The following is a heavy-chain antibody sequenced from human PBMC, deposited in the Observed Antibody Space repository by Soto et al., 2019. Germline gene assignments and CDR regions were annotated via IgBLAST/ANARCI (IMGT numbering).Heavy chain of an antibody. D-gene: IGHD3-10*01. CDR1: GFTFSSYG. CDR2: ISYDGSNK. Sequence: GGSLRLSCAASGFTFSSYGMHWVRQAPGKGLEWVAVISYDGSNKYYADSVKGRFTISRDNSKNTLYLQMNSLRAEDTAVYYCAKETRTYYYGSGSYYYYYYYGMDVWGQGTTVTV. CDR3: AKETRTYYYGSGSYYYYYYYGMDV. V-gene: IGHV3-30*18. J-gene: IGHJ6*02.